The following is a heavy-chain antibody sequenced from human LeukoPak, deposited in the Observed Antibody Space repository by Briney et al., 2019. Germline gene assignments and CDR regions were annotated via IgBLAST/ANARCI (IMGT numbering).Heavy chain of an antibody. CDR2: IDPSDSYT. Sequence: TXXWISWVRQXPGKGVEWMGRIDPSDSYTNYSPSFQGHVTISADKSISTAYLQWSSLKASGTAMYYCAIAYRYSSSSFDYWGQGTLVTVSS. CDR3: AIAYRYSSSSFDY. CDR1: TXXW. D-gene: IGHD6-6*01. V-gene: IGHV5-10-1*01. J-gene: IGHJ4*02.